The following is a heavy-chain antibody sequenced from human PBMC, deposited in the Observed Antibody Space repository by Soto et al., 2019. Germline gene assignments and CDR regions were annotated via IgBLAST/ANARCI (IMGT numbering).Heavy chain of an antibody. Sequence: SETLSLTCTVSGDSIRSYYWTWIRQPPGKGLELIGYIYYSGSTRYNPSLKSRVTISVDMSKNQFSLKLSSVIAADTAVYYCGRAYGGFDNGLDVRGQGTAVTVSS. D-gene: IGHD5-12*01. CDR3: GRAYGGFDNGLDV. CDR2: IYYSGST. J-gene: IGHJ6*02. V-gene: IGHV4-59*01. CDR1: GDSIRSYY.